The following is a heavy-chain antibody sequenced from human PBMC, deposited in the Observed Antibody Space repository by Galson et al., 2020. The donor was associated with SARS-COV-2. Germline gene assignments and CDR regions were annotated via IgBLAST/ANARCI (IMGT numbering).Heavy chain of an antibody. D-gene: IGHD3-10*01. J-gene: IGHJ6*02. CDR2: FDPEDGET. Sequence: ASVKVSCKVSGYTLTELSMHWVRQAPGKGLEWMGGFDPEDGETIYAQKFQGRVTMTEDTSTDTAYMELSSLRSEDTAVYYCATAPAVLWFGESWYYYYGMVVWGQGTTVTVSS. CDR1: GYTLTELS. CDR3: ATAPAVLWFGESWYYYYGMVV. V-gene: IGHV1-24*01.